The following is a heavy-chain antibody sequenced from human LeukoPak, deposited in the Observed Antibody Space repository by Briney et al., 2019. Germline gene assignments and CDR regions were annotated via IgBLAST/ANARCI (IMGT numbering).Heavy chain of an antibody. CDR2: ISSSSSYI. D-gene: IGHD4-23*01. Sequence: GGSLRLSCAASGFTFSSYSMNWVRQAPGKGLEWVSSISSSSSYIYYADSVKGRFTISRDNAKNSLYLQMNSLRAEDTAVYYCARELSLRWRGYMDVWGKGTTVTASS. CDR1: GFTFSSYS. V-gene: IGHV3-21*01. CDR3: ARELSLRWRGYMDV. J-gene: IGHJ6*03.